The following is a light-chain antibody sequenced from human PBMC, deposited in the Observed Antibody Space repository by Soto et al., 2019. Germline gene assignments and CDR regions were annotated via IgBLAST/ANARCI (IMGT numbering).Light chain of an antibody. CDR2: DVS. J-gene: IGLJ1*01. Sequence: QSALTQPASVSGSPGQSITISCTGTSYDVGIYDYVSWYQHHPGKAPKLMIFDVSYRPSGVSNRFSGSKSGNTASLTIFGLQAEDEADYYCSSYRSDTTYVFGTGTKVTVL. CDR1: SYDVGIYDY. V-gene: IGLV2-14*03. CDR3: SSYRSDTTYV.